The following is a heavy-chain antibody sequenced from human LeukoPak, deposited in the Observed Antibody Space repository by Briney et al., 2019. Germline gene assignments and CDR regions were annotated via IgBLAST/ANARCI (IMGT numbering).Heavy chain of an antibody. Sequence: PGGSLRLSCAASGFTFSSYSMNWVRQAPGKGLEWVSSISSSSSYIYYADSVKGRFTISRDNAKNSLYLQMNSLRAEDTAVYYCARHSDYYGSGSYYNDYWGQGTLVTVSS. V-gene: IGHV3-21*01. CDR2: ISSSSSYI. CDR3: ARHSDYYGSGSYYNDY. J-gene: IGHJ4*02. CDR1: GFTFSSYS. D-gene: IGHD3-10*01.